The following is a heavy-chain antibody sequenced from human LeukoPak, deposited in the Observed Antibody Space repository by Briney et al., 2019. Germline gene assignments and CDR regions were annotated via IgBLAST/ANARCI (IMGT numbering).Heavy chain of an antibody. Sequence: SETLSLTCTVSGGSISSSSYYRGWIRQPPGKGLEWIGSIYYSGSTYYNPSLKSRVTISVDTSKNQFSLKLSSVTAADTAVYYCARLSGKQLPQFDPWGQGTLVTVSS. CDR2: IYYSGST. D-gene: IGHD6-13*01. J-gene: IGHJ5*02. CDR1: GGSISSSSYY. CDR3: ARLSGKQLPQFDP. V-gene: IGHV4-39*07.